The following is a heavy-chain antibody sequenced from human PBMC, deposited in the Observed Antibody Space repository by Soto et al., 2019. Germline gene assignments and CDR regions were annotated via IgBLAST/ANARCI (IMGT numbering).Heavy chain of an antibody. Sequence: QVQLQESGPGLVKPSETLSLTCAVSGASISSNKWWSWVRQPPGKGLEWIGEIYHSGSTNYNPSLKSRVTISVDKSKNQFSLKLSSVTAADTAVYYCARDEAQDYYYGMDVWGQGTTVTVSS. J-gene: IGHJ6*02. V-gene: IGHV4-4*02. CDR1: GASISSNKW. CDR2: IYHSGST. CDR3: ARDEAQDYYYGMDV.